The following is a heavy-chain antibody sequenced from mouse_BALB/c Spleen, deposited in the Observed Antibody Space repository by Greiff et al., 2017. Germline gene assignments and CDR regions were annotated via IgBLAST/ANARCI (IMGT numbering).Heavy chain of an antibody. CDR3: ARGMNWFAY. V-gene: IGHV1S29*02. CDR1: GYTFTDYN. J-gene: IGHJ3*01. CDR2: IYPYNGGT. Sequence: VQLQQSGPELVKPGASVKISCKASGYTFTDYNMHWVKQSHGKSLEWIGYIYPYNGGTGYNQKFKSKATLTVDNSSSTAYMELRSLTSEDSAVYYCARGMNWFAYWGQGTLVTVSA.